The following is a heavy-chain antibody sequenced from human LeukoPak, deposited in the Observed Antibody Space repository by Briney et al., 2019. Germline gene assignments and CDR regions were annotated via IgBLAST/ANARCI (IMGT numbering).Heavy chain of an antibody. Sequence: GGSLRLSCAASGFTFSSYWMSWVRHAPGKGLEWVANIKHDGSEKYYVDSVKGRFTISRVNAKNSLYLQMNSLRAEDTAVYYCASLRAGRFDYWGQGTLVTVSS. CDR1: GFTFSSYW. CDR3: ASLRAGRFDY. J-gene: IGHJ4*02. CDR2: IKHDGSEK. V-gene: IGHV3-7*05.